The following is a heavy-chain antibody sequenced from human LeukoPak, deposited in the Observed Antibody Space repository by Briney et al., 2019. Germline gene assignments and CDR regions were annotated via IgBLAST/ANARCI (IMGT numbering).Heavy chain of an antibody. J-gene: IGHJ6*03. CDR2: ISGSGGST. CDR3: AKSLYQSYYYYMDV. V-gene: IGHV3-23*01. CDR1: GFTFSSYA. Sequence: GGSLRLSCAASGFTFSSYAMSWVRQAPGKGLEWVSAISGSGGSTYYADSVKGRFTISRDNSKNTLYLQMNSLRAEDTPVYYCAKSLYQSYYYYMDVWGKGTTVTVSS. D-gene: IGHD3-16*01.